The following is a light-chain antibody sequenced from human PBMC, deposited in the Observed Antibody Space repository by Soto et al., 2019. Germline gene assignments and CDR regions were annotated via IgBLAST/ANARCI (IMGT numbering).Light chain of an antibody. CDR1: QNVKTN. V-gene: IGKV3-15*01. CDR2: DAT. J-gene: IGKJ3*01. CDR3: QHYHYWTFT. Sequence: ESVMTQSPATMSVSPGQSATLSCRASQNVKTNLAWYQHKPGQAPRLLIFDATARATDIPPTFSGSGSGTDFTLTIDSLQSEAFAIYYCQHYHYWTFTFGPGTKVEIK.